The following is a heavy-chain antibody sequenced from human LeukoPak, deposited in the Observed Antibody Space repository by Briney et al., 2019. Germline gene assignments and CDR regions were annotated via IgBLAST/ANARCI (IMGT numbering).Heavy chain of an antibody. V-gene: IGHV4-34*01. CDR2: INHSGST. CDR3: ASYGSSWDPFDY. D-gene: IGHD6-13*01. Sequence: SETLSLTCAVYGGSFSGYYWSWIRQPPGKGLEWIGEINHSGSTNYNPSLKSRVTISVDTSKNQFSLKLSSVTAADTAVYYCASYGSSWDPFDYWGQGTLVTVSS. J-gene: IGHJ4*02. CDR1: GGSFSGYY.